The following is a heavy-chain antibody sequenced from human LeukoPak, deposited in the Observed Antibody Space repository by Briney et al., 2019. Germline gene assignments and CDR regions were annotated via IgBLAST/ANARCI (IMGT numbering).Heavy chain of an antibody. V-gene: IGHV4-59*01. D-gene: IGHD3-3*01. Sequence: SETLSLTCTVSGGSISSYYWSWIRQPPGKGLEWIGYIYYSGSTNYNPSLKSRVTISVDTSKNQFSLKLSSVTAADTAVYYCARSSHYDFWSGPLGLGYYFDYWGQGTLVTVSS. J-gene: IGHJ4*02. CDR3: ARSSHYDFWSGPLGLGYYFDY. CDR1: GGSISSYY. CDR2: IYYSGST.